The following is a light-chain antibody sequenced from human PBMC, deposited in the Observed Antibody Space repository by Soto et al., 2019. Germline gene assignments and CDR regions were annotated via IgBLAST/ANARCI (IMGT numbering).Light chain of an antibody. CDR2: DAS. CDR1: RDIGVT. J-gene: IGKJ5*01. CDR3: QQRSDWIT. V-gene: IGKV3-11*01. Sequence: EIVLTQSPATLSLSPGETATLSCRASRDIGVTLGWYQQRPGQAPRFLMYDASNRATGIPARFSGSGSGTDFTLTISGLEPEDFAVYYCQQRSDWITFGQGTRLEIK.